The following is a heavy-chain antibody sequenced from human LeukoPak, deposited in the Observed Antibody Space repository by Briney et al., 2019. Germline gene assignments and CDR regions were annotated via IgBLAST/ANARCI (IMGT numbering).Heavy chain of an antibody. D-gene: IGHD6-13*01. CDR1: GGSISSSSYY. CDR2: IYYSGST. Sequence: KASETLSLTCTVSGGSISSSSYYWGWIRQPPGKGLEWIGSIYYSGSTYYNPSLKSRVTISVDTSKNQFSLKLSSVTAADTAVYYCARHFKAAAGATDYWGQGTLVTVSS. V-gene: IGHV4-39*01. J-gene: IGHJ4*02. CDR3: ARHFKAAAGATDY.